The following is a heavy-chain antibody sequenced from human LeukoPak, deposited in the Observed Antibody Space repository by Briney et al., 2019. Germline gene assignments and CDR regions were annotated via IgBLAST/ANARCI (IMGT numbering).Heavy chain of an antibody. CDR3: ARVRLNYYDSSGYFDC. Sequence: SVKVSCKASGYTFTGYYMHWVRQAPGQGLEWMGRIIPIFGTANYAQKFQGRVTITTDESTSTAYMELSSLGSEDTAVYYCARVRLNYYDSSGYFDCWGQGTLVTVSS. D-gene: IGHD3-22*01. V-gene: IGHV1-69*05. CDR1: GYTFTGYY. CDR2: IIPIFGTA. J-gene: IGHJ4*02.